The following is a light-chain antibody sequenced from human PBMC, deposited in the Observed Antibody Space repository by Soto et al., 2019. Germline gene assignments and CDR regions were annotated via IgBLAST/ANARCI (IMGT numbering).Light chain of an antibody. CDR2: GNS. V-gene: IGLV1-40*01. Sequence: QSVLTQPPSASGAPGQRVTISCTGSSSNIGAGYDVHWYQQLPGTAPKLLIYGNSNRPSGVPDRFSGSKSGTSASLAITGLQAEDEADYYCQSYDSSLSGDAVFGGGTQLTVL. CDR3: QSYDSSLSGDAV. J-gene: IGLJ7*01. CDR1: SSNIGAGYD.